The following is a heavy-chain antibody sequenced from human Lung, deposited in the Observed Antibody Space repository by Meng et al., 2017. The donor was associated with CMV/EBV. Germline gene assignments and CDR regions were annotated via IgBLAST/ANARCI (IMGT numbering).Heavy chain of an antibody. J-gene: IGHJ4*02. CDR2: INANSGAT. CDR3: AGFNAIFYDSSGHYYDH. D-gene: IGHD3-22*01. CDR1: YSFTGYY. Sequence: YSFTGYYMHWVRHAPGQGLEWMGRINANSGATNYAQRFQGRVTMTRDTSITTAYLELSMLRSDDTALYSCAGFNAIFYDSSGHYYDHWGQGTLVTVSS. V-gene: IGHV1-2*02.